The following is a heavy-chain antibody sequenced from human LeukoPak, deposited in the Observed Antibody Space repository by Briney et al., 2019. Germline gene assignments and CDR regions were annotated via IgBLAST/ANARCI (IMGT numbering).Heavy chain of an antibody. CDR2: IKQDGSEK. D-gene: IGHD3-16*01. CDR3: ARSRGLDY. Sequence: GGSLRLSCAASGFTLSTYWMTWVRQAPGKGLEWVANIKQDGSEKYYVDSVKGRFTISRDNAKNSLYLQMNSLRDEDTAVYYCARSRGLDYWGQGTLVTVSS. V-gene: IGHV3-7*04. CDR1: GFTLSTYW. J-gene: IGHJ4*02.